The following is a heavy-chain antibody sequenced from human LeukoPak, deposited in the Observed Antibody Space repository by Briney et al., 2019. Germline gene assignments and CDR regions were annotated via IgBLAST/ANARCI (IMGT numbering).Heavy chain of an antibody. CDR1: GFTFTAYW. CDR2: IKTDGSSA. Sequence: GGSLRLSCAASGFTFTAYWMHWVRQAPGKGLVWVSRIKTDGSSANYAGSVKGRFTISRDNAKNTLDLQMNSLRADDTGVYYCARVASSGYRIDYWGQGTLVTVSS. V-gene: IGHV3-74*01. D-gene: IGHD3-10*01. J-gene: IGHJ4*02. CDR3: ARVASSGYRIDY.